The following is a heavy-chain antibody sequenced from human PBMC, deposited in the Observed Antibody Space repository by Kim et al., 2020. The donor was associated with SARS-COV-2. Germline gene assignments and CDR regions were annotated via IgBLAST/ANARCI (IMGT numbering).Heavy chain of an antibody. CDR2: IYYSGST. CDR1: GGSISSSSYY. CDR3: ARHLDDIVVVPAARGMDR. V-gene: IGHV4-39*01. J-gene: IGHJ4*02. D-gene: IGHD2-2*01. Sequence: SETLSLTCTVSGGSISSSSYYWGWIRQPPGKGLEWIGSIYYSGSTYYNPSLKSRVTISVDTSKNQFSLKLSSVTAADTAVYYCARHLDDIVVVPAARGMDRWGQGTLVTVSS.